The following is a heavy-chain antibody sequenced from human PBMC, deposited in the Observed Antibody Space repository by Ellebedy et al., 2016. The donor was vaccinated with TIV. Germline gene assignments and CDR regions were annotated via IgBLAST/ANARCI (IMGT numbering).Heavy chain of an antibody. CDR3: GKNQGTGSPYYYAMDV. D-gene: IGHD3-10*01. CDR1: GFTFRNYA. J-gene: IGHJ6*02. V-gene: IGHV3-23*01. Sequence: GESLKISCAASGFTFRNYAMTWVRQAPGKRLEWVSVVSGSGEKTYYADSVKGRFTISRDNSKHTLDLQMNHVRAEDAAVYFCGKNQGTGSPYYYAMDVWGQGTTVIVSS. CDR2: VSGSGEKT.